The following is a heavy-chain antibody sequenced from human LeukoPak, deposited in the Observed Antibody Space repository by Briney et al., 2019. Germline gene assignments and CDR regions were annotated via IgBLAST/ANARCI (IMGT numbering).Heavy chain of an antibody. CDR3: ARVGGGSGSYPFDY. CDR2: IIPIFGTA. V-gene: IGHV1-69*05. CDR1: GGTFSSYA. J-gene: IGHJ4*02. Sequence: SVKVSCKASGGTFSSYAISWVRQAPGQGLEWTGGIIPIFGTANYAQKFQGRVTITTDESTSTAYMELSSLRSEDTAVYYCARVGGGSGSYPFDYWGQGTLVTVSS. D-gene: IGHD3-10*01.